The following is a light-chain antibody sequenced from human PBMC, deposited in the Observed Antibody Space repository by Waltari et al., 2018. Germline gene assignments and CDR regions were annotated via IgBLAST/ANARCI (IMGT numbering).Light chain of an antibody. CDR1: NSNIGSNP. CDR2: KND. CDR3: AAWDDSPIGQV. J-gene: IGLJ3*02. Sequence: QSVLTQPPSASGTPGQRVTISCSGSNSNIGSNPVSWYQQFPGTAPKLVIYKNDRRPSGVPYRFSASKSGTAASLPISGLRSEDEADYYCAAWDDSPIGQVFGGGTKVTVL. V-gene: IGLV1-47*01.